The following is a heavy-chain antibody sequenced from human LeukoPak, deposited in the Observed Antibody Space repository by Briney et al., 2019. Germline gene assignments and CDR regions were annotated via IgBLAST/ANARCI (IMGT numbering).Heavy chain of an antibody. Sequence: SETPSLTCTVSGGSISTITYYWGWVRQSPEKGLEWPATIYYSASIYYSPSLKSRLTISIDTSKNQFSLKLSSLTAADTAVYYCARQRKGEYSSPRRRSPHYYMDVWGKGTTVTVSS. J-gene: IGHJ6*03. CDR2: IYYSASI. CDR3: ARQRKGEYSSPRRRSPHYYMDV. D-gene: IGHD6-6*01. CDR1: GGSISTITYY. V-gene: IGHV4-39*01.